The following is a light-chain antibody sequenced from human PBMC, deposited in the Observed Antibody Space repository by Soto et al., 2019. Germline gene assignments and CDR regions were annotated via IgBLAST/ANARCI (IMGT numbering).Light chain of an antibody. CDR2: DVS. CDR3: SSYTSINTRV. Sequence: QAVVTQPASVSGSPGQSITISCTGTSSDVGGYNYVSWYQQHPGKAPKLMIYDVSNRPSGVSNRFSGSKSGNTASLTISGLQAEDEADYYCSSYTSINTRVFGTGTKLTVL. V-gene: IGLV2-14*03. J-gene: IGLJ1*01. CDR1: SSDVGGYNY.